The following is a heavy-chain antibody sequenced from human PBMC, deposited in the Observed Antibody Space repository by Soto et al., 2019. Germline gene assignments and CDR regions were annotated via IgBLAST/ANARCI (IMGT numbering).Heavy chain of an antibody. J-gene: IGHJ5*01. CDR3: TRDWFDY. Sequence: ESGGGLIKPGGSLRLSCAASGFIFRNIWMNWVRQAPGKGLEWVGRIRSKSDGGAIEYAAPVKGRFTISRDDLQNTLYLQMNSLRVEDTGVYYCTRDWFDYWGQGTLVTVSS. CDR1: GFIFRNIW. CDR2: IRSKSDGGAI. V-gene: IGHV3-15*01.